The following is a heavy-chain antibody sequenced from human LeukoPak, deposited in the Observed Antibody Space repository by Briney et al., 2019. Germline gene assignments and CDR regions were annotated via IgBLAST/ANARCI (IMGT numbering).Heavy chain of an antibody. D-gene: IGHD3-10*01. CDR2: ISGSGGST. CDR3: AKDGVSGASWVSMVRGVTQYFDY. CDR1: GFTVSSNY. Sequence: GGSLRLSCAASGFTVSSNYMSWVRQAPGKGLEWVSAISGSGGSTYYADSVKGRFTISRDNSKNTLYLQMNSLRAEDTAVYYCAKDGVSGASWVSMVRGVTQYFDYWGQGTLVTVSS. V-gene: IGHV3-23*01. J-gene: IGHJ4*02.